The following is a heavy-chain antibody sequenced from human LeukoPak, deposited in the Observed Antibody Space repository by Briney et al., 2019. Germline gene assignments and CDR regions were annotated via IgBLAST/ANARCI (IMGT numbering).Heavy chain of an antibody. CDR3: ARDPVIAAAGTTHDY. V-gene: IGHV1-2*06. J-gene: IGHJ4*02. CDR1: GYTFTGYY. Sequence: ASVKVSCKASGYTFTGYYMHWVRQAPGQGLEWMRRINPNSGGTNYAQKFQGRVTMTRDTSISTAYMELSRLRSDDTAVYYCARDPVIAAAGTTHDYWGQGTLVTVSS. D-gene: IGHD6-13*01. CDR2: INPNSGGT.